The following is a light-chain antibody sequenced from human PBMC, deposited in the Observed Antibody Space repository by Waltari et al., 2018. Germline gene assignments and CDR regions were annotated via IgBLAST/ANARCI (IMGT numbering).Light chain of an antibody. V-gene: IGLV1-44*01. CDR3: SSWDDSLNGPA. Sequence: QSVLTQPPSASGTPGQRVTISCSGSRSNIGNNSVNWYQQLPRTAPKRLMYNTNQRPSGGPDRFSGARSGTSASLASSGLQSADEGDYYCSSWDDSLNGPAVGGGTKVTVL. J-gene: IGLJ2*01. CDR1: RSNIGNNS. CDR2: NTN.